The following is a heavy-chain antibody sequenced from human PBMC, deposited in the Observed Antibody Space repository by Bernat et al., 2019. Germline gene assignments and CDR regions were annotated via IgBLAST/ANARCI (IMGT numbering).Heavy chain of an antibody. CDR2: ISPSGGGT. J-gene: IGHJ4*02. V-gene: IGHV3-23*01. CDR1: AFKFSDYY. Sequence: EVQLLESGGGLVQPGGSLRLSCEASAFKFSDYYMSWVRQAPGKGLEWVSAISPSGGGTYYADSVKGRFTISRDNSKNTLYLQMNGLRVDDTALYYCAKAYVGTFSDYRGQGTLVTVSS. CDR3: AKAYVGTFSDY. D-gene: IGHD3-16*01.